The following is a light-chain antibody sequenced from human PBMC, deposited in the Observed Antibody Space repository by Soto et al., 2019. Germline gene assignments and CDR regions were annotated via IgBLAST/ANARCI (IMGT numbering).Light chain of an antibody. CDR2: DVT. CDR3: SSYTNKDTLL. J-gene: IGLJ3*02. CDR1: SSDVGGYDH. Sequence: QSALTQPASVSGSPGQSITISCTGTSSDVGGYDHVSWYQQHPGKAPKLIIYDVTVRPSGISPRLSGSKSDNTASLAVSGLQPEGEADYYCSSYTNKDTLLFGGGTKLTVL. V-gene: IGLV2-14*03.